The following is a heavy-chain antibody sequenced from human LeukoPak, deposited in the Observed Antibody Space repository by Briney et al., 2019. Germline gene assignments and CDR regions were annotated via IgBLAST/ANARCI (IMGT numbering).Heavy chain of an antibody. V-gene: IGHV4-61*01. Sequence: SETLSLTCTVSGGSVSSGSYYWSWIRQPPGTGLEWIGYIYYSGSTNYNPSLKSRVTISVDTSKNQFSLKLSSVTAADTAVYYCARDGGIAAAGSNYYYGMDVWGKGTTVTVSS. CDR3: ARDGGIAAAGSNYYYGMDV. J-gene: IGHJ6*04. CDR1: GGSVSSGSYY. D-gene: IGHD6-13*01. CDR2: IYYSGST.